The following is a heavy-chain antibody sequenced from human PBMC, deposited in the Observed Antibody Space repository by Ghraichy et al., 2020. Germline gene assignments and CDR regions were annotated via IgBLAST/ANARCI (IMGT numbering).Heavy chain of an antibody. CDR1: EFSFSIYN. J-gene: IGHJ4*02. D-gene: IGHD3-22*01. CDR2: ISGSSTTI. CDR3: ARDPLYSDNTGYHFDF. V-gene: IGHV3-48*02. Sequence: LSLTCAASEFSFSIYNMNLVRQAPGKGLEWVSSISGSSTTIYYADSVKGRFTISRDNAKNSLYLQMNNLRDEDTAIYYCARDPLYSDNTGYHFDFWGQGTLVTVSS.